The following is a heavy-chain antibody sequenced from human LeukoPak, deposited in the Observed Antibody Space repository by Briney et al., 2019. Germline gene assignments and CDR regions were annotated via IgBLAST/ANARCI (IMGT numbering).Heavy chain of an antibody. CDR3: ARMMELQSPFDY. V-gene: IGHV1-46*01. CDR1: GYTFTSYY. Sequence: ASVKVTCKASGYTFTSYYMHWVRQAPGRGLEWMGIINPSGGSTSYAQKFQGRVTMTRDTSTSTVYMELSSLRSGDTAVYYCARMMELQSPFDYWGQGTLVTVSS. CDR2: INPSGGST. J-gene: IGHJ4*02. D-gene: IGHD1-26*01.